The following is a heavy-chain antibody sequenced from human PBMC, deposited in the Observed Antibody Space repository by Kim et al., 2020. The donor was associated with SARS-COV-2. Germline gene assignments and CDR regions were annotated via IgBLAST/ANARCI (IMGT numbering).Heavy chain of an antibody. V-gene: IGHV3-23*01. D-gene: IGHD4-4*01. CDR3: AKQRSDMSTVTDLDY. CDR1: GFTFSSYA. CDR2: ISSSGDNT. J-gene: IGHJ4*02. Sequence: GGSLRLSCSASGFTFSSYAMTWVRQAPGKGLEWLSSISSSGDNTYYADSVKGRFTISRDNSKNTLYLQMDSLSAGDTAVYFCAKQRSDMSTVTDLDYWGQGTLVTVSS.